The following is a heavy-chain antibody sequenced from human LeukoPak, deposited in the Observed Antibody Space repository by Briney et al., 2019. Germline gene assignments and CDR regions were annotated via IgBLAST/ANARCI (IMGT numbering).Heavy chain of an antibody. CDR3: AREAQYCSSTSCYATFDY. J-gene: IGHJ4*02. V-gene: IGHV4-39*07. D-gene: IGHD2-2*01. Sequence: SETLSLTCTVSGDSISNTNYYWGWIRQPPGKGLEWIGSISYTGSTSYNPSLKSRVTISVDTSKNQFSLKLSSVTAADTAVYYCAREAQYCSSTSCYATFDYWGQGTLVTVSS. CDR1: GDSISNTNYY. CDR2: ISYTGST.